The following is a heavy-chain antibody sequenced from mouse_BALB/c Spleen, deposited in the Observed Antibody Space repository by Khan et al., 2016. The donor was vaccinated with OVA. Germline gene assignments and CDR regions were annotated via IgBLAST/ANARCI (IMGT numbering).Heavy chain of an antibody. D-gene: IGHD2-4*01. CDR2: IWSDGST. V-gene: IGHV2-6-1*01. CDR3: ARQPYYHYNIMDY. CDR1: GFSLTNYG. J-gene: IGHJ4*01. Sequence: VELVESGPVLVAPSQSLSITCTISGFSLTNYGVHWVRQPPGKGLEWLVVIWSDGSTTYNSALKSRLTISKDNSKSQVFLKVNSLQTDDTAMYFCARQPYYHYNIMDYWGQGTSVTVSS.